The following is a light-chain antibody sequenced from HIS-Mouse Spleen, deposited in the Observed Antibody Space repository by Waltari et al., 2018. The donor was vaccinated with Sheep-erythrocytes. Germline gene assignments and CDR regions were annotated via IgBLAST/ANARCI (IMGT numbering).Light chain of an antibody. J-gene: IGKJ2*01. Sequence: DIQMTQSPSSLSASVGDRDTITCRASQGISSYLNRYQQKPGKATKLLIYAAAGLQSGVPSRFSGRGSAPDFTPIISRLQPEDFAAYCCQQSYSTPYTFGQGTKLEIK. CDR2: AAA. CDR3: QQSYSTPYT. V-gene: IGKV1-39*01. CDR1: QGISSY.